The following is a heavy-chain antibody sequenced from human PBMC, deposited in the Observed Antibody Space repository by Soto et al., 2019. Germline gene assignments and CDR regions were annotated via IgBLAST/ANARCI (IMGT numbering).Heavy chain of an antibody. J-gene: IGHJ4*02. Sequence: SETLSLTCTVSGGSISSSSYYWGWIRRPPGKGLGWIGSIYYSGSTYYNPSLKSRVTISVDTSKNQFSLKLSSVTAADTAVYYCASGVGQQDYWGQGTLVTVSS. CDR1: GGSISSSSYY. D-gene: IGHD6-13*01. CDR3: ASGVGQQDY. V-gene: IGHV4-39*01. CDR2: IYYSGST.